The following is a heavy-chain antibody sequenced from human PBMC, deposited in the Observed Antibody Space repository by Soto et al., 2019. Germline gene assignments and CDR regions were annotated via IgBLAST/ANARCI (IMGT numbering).Heavy chain of an antibody. Sequence: PSETLSLTXTVSGGSISSSSYYWGWIRQPPGKGLEWIGSIYYSGSTYYNPSLKSRVTISVDTSKNQFSLKLSSVTAADTAVYYCARDYGDYVKGGMDVWGQGTTVTVSS. D-gene: IGHD4-17*01. CDR2: IYYSGST. J-gene: IGHJ6*02. CDR3: ARDYGDYVKGGMDV. CDR1: GGSISSSSYY. V-gene: IGHV4-39*01.